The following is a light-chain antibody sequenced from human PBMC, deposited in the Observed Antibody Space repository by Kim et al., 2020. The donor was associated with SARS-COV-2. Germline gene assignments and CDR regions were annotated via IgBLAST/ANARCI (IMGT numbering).Light chain of an antibody. CDR1: QSVGSSL. V-gene: IGKV3-20*01. J-gene: IGKJ2*01. CDR3: QQYGSTPYT. Sequence: LSPGERATLSCRASQSVGSSLLAWYQQKPGQAPRLLIYEAFNRVAGIPDRFSGSGSGTDFTLTISRPEPEDFAMYYCQQYGSTPYTFGQGTKLEI. CDR2: EAF.